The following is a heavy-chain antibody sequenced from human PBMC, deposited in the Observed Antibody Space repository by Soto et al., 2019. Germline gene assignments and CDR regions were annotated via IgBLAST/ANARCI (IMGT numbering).Heavy chain of an antibody. CDR2: IIPIFGTA. J-gene: IGHJ6*02. Sequence: SVKVSCKASGGTFSSYAISWVRQAPGQGLEWMGGIIPIFGTANYAQKFQGRVTITADESTSTAYMELSSLRSEDTAVYYCARGGPGLGDYYYYGMDVWGQGTTVTVSS. V-gene: IGHV1-69*13. D-gene: IGHD3-16*01. CDR3: ARGGPGLGDYYYYGMDV. CDR1: GGTFSSYA.